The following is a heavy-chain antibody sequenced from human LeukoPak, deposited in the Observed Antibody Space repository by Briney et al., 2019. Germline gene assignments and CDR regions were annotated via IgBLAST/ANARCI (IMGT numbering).Heavy chain of an antibody. D-gene: IGHD4-23*01. CDR1: GYTFTGYY. Sequence: ASVKVSCKASGYTFTGYYMHWVRQAPGQGLEWMGWINPNSGGTNYAQKFQGWVTMTRDTSISTAYMELSRLRSDDTAVYYCASQTTVVTSDYYYMDVWGKGTTVTVSS. V-gene: IGHV1-2*04. CDR2: INPNSGGT. CDR3: ASQTTVVTSDYYYMDV. J-gene: IGHJ6*03.